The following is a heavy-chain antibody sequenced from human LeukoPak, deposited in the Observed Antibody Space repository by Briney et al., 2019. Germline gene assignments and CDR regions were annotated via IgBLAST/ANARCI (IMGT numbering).Heavy chain of an antibody. D-gene: IGHD6-13*01. V-gene: IGHV3-23*01. Sequence: GGSLRLSCVASGFTFYTYDMSWVRQVPGKGLEWVSSISYHGHRTYYTDSVKGRFTISRDNSKNTLYLQLNSLRVEDTAIYYCARIPGMAAGSDFYFDYWGPGTEVTVFS. J-gene: IGHJ4*02. CDR2: ISYHGHRT. CDR1: GFTFYTYD. CDR3: ARIPGMAAGSDFYFDY.